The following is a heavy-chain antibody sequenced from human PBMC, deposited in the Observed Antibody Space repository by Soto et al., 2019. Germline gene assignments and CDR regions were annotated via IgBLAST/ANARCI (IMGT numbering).Heavy chain of an antibody. CDR3: AKDGGYYYGSGSYFDY. V-gene: IGHV3-23*01. CDR1: GFTFSSYA. J-gene: IGHJ4*02. D-gene: IGHD3-10*01. CDR2: ISGSGGST. Sequence: HPGGSLSLSCAASGFTFSSYAMSWVRQAPGKGLEWVSAISGSGGSTYYADSVKGRFTISRDNSKNTLYLQMNSLRAEDTAVYYCAKDGGYYYGSGSYFDYWGQGTLVTVSS.